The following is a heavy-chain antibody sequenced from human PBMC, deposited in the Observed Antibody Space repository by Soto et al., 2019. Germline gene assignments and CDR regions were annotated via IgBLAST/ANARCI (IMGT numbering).Heavy chain of an antibody. CDR3: ARDQSSYGYIFDY. D-gene: IGHD5-18*01. V-gene: IGHV3-30-3*01. J-gene: IGHJ4*02. CDR2: ISYDGSNK. Sequence: QVQLVESGGGVVQPGGSLRLSCAASGFTFSSYAMHWVRQAPGKGLEWVAVISYDGSNKYYADSVKGRFTISRDNSKNTLYLQMNSLRAEDTAVYYCARDQSSYGYIFDYWGQGTLVTVSS. CDR1: GFTFSSYA.